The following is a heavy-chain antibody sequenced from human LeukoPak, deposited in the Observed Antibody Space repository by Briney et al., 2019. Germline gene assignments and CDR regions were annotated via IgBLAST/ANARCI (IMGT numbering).Heavy chain of an antibody. CDR1: VGSISGYF. CDR2: IYYSGAT. Sequence: PSETLSLTCTVSVGSISGYFWSWVRQAPGTGLDWIGHIYYSGATNYTPSLRSRVTIPVGTSKNQFSLKLRSVPAADTAVYYCARAQYSGSCFDYWGQGTLVTVSS. V-gene: IGHV4-59*13. J-gene: IGHJ4*03. CDR3: ARAQYSGSCFDY. D-gene: IGHD1-26*01.